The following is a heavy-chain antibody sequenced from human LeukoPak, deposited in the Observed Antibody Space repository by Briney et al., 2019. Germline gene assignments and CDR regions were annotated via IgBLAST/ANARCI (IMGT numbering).Heavy chain of an antibody. CDR1: GGSISSYY. D-gene: IGHD5-18*01. V-gene: IGHV4-59*12. J-gene: IGHJ4*02. Sequence: SETLSLTCTVSGGSISSYYWSWIRQPPGKGLEWIGYIYYSGSTYYNPSLKSRVTISVDTSKNQFSLKLSSVTAADTAVYYCARIRPSDTASEFDYWGQGTLVTVSS. CDR2: IYYSGST. CDR3: ARIRPSDTASEFDY.